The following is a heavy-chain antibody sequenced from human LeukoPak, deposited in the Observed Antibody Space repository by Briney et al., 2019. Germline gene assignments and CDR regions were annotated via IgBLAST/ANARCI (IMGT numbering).Heavy chain of an antibody. CDR3: ARNRYGSSVDAFDI. D-gene: IGHD6-13*01. V-gene: IGHV3-21*01. CDR2: ISSSSTYI. CDR1: GFTFSSYS. J-gene: IGHJ3*02. Sequence: GGSLRLSCAASGFTFSSYSMNWVRQAPGKGLEWVSSISSSSTYIYYADSVKGRFTISRDNAKNSLHLQMNSLRAEDTAVYYCARNRYGSSVDAFDIWGQGTVVTVSS.